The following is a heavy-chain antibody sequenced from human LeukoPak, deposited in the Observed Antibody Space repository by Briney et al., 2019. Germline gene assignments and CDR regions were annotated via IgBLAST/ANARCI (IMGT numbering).Heavy chain of an antibody. Sequence: GGSLRLSCAASGFTFSTYAMSWVRQAPGKGLEWVSGIGGSEGSTYYADSAKGRFTISRDNSKNTHYLEISSLRVEDTAIYYCAKWPEGAMDYFDYWGQGTLVTVSS. CDR1: GFTFSTYA. CDR3: AKWPEGAMDYFDY. D-gene: IGHD3-16*01. CDR2: IGGSEGST. J-gene: IGHJ4*02. V-gene: IGHV3-23*01.